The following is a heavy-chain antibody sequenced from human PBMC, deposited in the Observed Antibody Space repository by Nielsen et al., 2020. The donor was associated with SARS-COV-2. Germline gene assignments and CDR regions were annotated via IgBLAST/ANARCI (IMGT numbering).Heavy chain of an antibody. CDR1: GSTFSSYG. V-gene: IGHV3-33*05. J-gene: IGHJ4*02. Sequence: GGSLRLSCAASGSTFSSYGMHWVRQAPGKGLEWVAVISYDGSNKYYADSVKGRFTISRDNSKNTLYLQMNSLRAEDTAVYYCARQQRGTWSFDYWGQGTLVTVSS. CDR2: ISYDGSNK. CDR3: ARQQRGTWSFDY. D-gene: IGHD6-13*01.